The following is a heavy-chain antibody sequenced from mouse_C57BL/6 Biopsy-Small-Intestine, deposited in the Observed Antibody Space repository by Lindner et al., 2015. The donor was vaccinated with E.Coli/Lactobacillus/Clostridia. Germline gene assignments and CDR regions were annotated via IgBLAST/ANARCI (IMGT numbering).Heavy chain of an antibody. V-gene: IGHV1-22*01. D-gene: IGHD4-1*01. J-gene: IGHJ2*01. CDR1: GYTFTDYN. CDR2: INPNSGGT. Sequence: VQLQESGPELVKPGASVKMSCKASGYTFTDYNIHWVKQSHGKSLEWIGYINPNSGGTNYNQKFRGKATLTVNKSSSTAYMELRSLTSEDSAVFYCARGVTGPFDYWGQGTTLTVSS. CDR3: ARGVTGPFDY.